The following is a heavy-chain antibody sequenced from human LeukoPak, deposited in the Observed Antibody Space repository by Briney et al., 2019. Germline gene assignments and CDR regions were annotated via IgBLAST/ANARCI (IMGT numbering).Heavy chain of an antibody. CDR2: ISSGGSTI. Sequence: PGGSLRLSCAASGFTFSSSEMNWVRQAPGKGLEWVAYISSGGSTIYYADSVKGRFTISRDNAKSTLYLQMNSLRAEDTAVYYCAGDGGYALDYWGQGTLVTVS. V-gene: IGHV3-48*03. J-gene: IGHJ4*02. CDR1: GFTFSSSE. CDR3: AGDGGYALDY. D-gene: IGHD1-26*01.